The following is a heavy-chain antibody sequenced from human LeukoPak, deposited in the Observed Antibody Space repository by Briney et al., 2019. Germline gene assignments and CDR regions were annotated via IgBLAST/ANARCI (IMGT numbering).Heavy chain of an antibody. J-gene: IGHJ6*03. Sequence: SVKVSCKASGYTFTSYAISWVRQAPGQGLEWMGGIIPIFGTANYAQKFQGRVTITADESTSTAYMELSSLRSEDTAVYYCARDILTGYYSSYYYYMDVWGKGTTVTISS. V-gene: IGHV1-69*13. CDR3: ARDILTGYYSSYYYYMDV. CDR1: GYTFTSYA. CDR2: IIPIFGTA. D-gene: IGHD3-9*01.